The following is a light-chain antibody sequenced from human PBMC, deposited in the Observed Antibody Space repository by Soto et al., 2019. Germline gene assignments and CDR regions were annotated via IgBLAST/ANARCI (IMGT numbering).Light chain of an antibody. CDR1: NGDVGGYNS. J-gene: IGLJ1*01. CDR2: EVS. V-gene: IGLV2-14*01. Sequence: QSALTQPASVSASPGQSITISCTGSNGDVGGYNSVSWYQRHPDKAPKLMIYEVSSRPSGVPDRFSGSKSGNTASLTISGLQPEDEADYYCCSYTTNSILFGTGTKVTVL. CDR3: CSYTTNSIL.